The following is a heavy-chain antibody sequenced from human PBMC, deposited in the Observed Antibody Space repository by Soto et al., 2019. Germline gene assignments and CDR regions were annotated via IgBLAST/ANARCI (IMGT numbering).Heavy chain of an antibody. CDR1: GYKLTPYP. J-gene: IGHJ4*02. D-gene: IGHD6-19*01. CDR3: AKDGNWLDVYFDV. V-gene: IGHV3-48*04. Sequence: QAGGSLRLSCAPGYKLTPYPVNWVRQAPGKGLEWVAYISSGSDIIYYADSVKGRFSISRDTAKNLVFLQMKSLRAEDTAVYYCAKDGNWLDVYFDVWGQGTPVTVSS. CDR2: ISSGSDII.